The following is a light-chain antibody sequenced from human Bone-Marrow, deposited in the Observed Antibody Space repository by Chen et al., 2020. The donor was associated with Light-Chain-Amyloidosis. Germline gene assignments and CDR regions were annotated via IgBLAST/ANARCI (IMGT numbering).Light chain of an antibody. CDR1: NIGSTS. CDR2: DDS. CDR3: QVWDRSSDRPV. Sequence: SYVLTQPSSVSVAPGQTATIACGGNNIGSTSVHWYQQTPGQAPLLVVYDDSDRPSGIPERWSGSNSGNTATLTISRVEAGDEAYYHCQVWDRSSDRPVFGGGTTLTVL. J-gene: IGLJ3*02. V-gene: IGLV3-21*02.